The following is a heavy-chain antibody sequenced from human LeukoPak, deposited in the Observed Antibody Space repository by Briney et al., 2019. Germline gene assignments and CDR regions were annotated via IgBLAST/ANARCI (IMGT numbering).Heavy chain of an antibody. D-gene: IGHD3-22*01. V-gene: IGHV1-18*01. Sequence: ASVKVSCKASGYTFTSYGISWVRQAPGQGLEWMGWISAYNGNTNYAQKLQGRVTMTTDTSTSTAYMELRSLRSDDTAVYYRARESPTMTYYYDSSGYYYDNWFDPWGQGTLVTVSS. CDR1: GYTFTSYG. J-gene: IGHJ5*02. CDR2: ISAYNGNT. CDR3: ARESPTMTYYYDSSGYYYDNWFDP.